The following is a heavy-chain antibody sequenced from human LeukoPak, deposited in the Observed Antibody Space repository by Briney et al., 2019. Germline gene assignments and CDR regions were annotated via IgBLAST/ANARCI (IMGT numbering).Heavy chain of an antibody. Sequence: EASVKVSCKASGGTFSSYAISWVRQAPGQGLEWMGGIIPIFGTANYAQKFQGRVTITADESTSTAYMELSSLRSEDTAVYYCARPYDILTGWLNYWGKGTLVTVSS. J-gene: IGHJ4*02. CDR1: GGTFSSYA. D-gene: IGHD3-9*01. CDR3: ARPYDILTGWLNY. CDR2: IIPIFGTA. V-gene: IGHV1-69*13.